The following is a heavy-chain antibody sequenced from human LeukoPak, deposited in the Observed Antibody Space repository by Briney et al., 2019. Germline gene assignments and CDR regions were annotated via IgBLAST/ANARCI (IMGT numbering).Heavy chain of an antibody. CDR3: ARDPSTRDPEGYYYYGMDV. CDR1: GGTFSSCA. CDR2: IIPMFGTA. J-gene: IGHJ6*02. V-gene: IGHV1-69*13. Sequence: ASVKVSCKASGGTFSSCAISWVRQAPGQGLEWMGDIIPMFGTADNAQKFQGRVTLTADESMSTAYMELSSLRSEDTAVYYCARDPSTRDPEGYYYYGMDVWGQGTTVTVSS. D-gene: IGHD2-2*01.